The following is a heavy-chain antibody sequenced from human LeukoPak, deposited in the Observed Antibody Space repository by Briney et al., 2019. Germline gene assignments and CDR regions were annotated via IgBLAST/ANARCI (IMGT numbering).Heavy chain of an antibody. CDR2: IWYDGSKK. CDR3: ARVDGYNSFHY. D-gene: IGHD5-24*01. Sequence: GGSLRLSCAASGFTFSSHGMHWVRQAPGKGLEWVAVIWYDGSKKYYADSVKGRFTISRDNSKNTLYLQMNSLRVEDTAVYYCARVDGYNSFHYWGQGTLVTVSS. J-gene: IGHJ4*02. V-gene: IGHV3-33*01. CDR1: GFTFSSHG.